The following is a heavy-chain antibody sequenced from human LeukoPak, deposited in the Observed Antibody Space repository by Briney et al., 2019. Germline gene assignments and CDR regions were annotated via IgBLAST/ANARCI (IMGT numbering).Heavy chain of an antibody. CDR1: GFTFSSSA. Sequence: GGSLRLSCAASGFTFSSSAMSWVRQAPGKGLEWVSAISGSGGGTYYADSVKGRFTISRDNSKNTLYLQMNSLRAEDTAVYYCAKDRYDFWSGPSNYYMDVWGKGTTVTVSS. V-gene: IGHV3-23*01. CDR3: AKDRYDFWSGPSNYYMDV. D-gene: IGHD3-3*01. J-gene: IGHJ6*03. CDR2: ISGSGGGT.